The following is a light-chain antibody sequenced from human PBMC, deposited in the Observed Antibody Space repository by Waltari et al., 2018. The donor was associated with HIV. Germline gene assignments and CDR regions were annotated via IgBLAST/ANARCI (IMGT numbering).Light chain of an antibody. Sequence: QSALTQPPSASGSLGQSVTISCTGSSSDIGAYDPVSWFHQHPRSAPKLLLYEVTRRPSSVSDRFSGSRSGSTAFLTVAGLQPDDEATYFCSSYGDSLRVLFGGGTNVTVL. CDR1: SSDIGAYDP. V-gene: IGLV2-8*01. CDR3: SSYGDSLRVL. J-gene: IGLJ3*02. CDR2: EVT.